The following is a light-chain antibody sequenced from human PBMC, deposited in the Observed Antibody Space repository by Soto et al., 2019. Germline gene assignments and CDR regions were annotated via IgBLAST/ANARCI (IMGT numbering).Light chain of an antibody. CDR1: QSVSSSY. J-gene: IGKJ1*01. CDR2: GAS. Sequence: EIVLTQSPGTLSLSPGERATLSCRASQSVSSSYLAWYQQKPGQAPRLLIYGASSRATGIPDRFSGSGSGTDFTLTISRLEPEDFAVYYCQQYGSSFTSTFGQGTKVDTK. CDR3: QQYGSSFTST. V-gene: IGKV3-20*01.